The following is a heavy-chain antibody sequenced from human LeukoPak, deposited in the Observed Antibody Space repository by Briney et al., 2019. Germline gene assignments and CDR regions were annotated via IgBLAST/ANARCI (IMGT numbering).Heavy chain of an antibody. D-gene: IGHD3-10*01. CDR3: AKEAPYYYASGSYYDY. J-gene: IGHJ4*02. V-gene: IGHV3-23*01. CDR2: ISGSGGST. Sequence: GGSLRLSCAASGFTFNNYAMSWVRQAPGKGLEWVSSISGSGGSTYYADSVKGRFTISRDNSKNTLYLQMNSLRAEDTALYYCAKEAPYYYASGSYYDYWGQGTLVTVSS. CDR1: GFTFNNYA.